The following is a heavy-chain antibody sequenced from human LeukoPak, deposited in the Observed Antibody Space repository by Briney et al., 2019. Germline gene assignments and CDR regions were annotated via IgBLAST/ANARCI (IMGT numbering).Heavy chain of an antibody. J-gene: IGHJ4*02. D-gene: IGHD4-11*01. CDR1: GGSLSSGSYY. Sequence: SETLSLTCTVSGGSLSSGSYYWSWIRQPAGKGLEWIGRIYTSGSTNYNPSLKSRVTISVDTSKNQFSLKLSSVTAADTAVYYCARSGGYSNYAFDYWGQGTLVTVSS. CDR3: ARSGGYSNYAFDY. CDR2: IYTSGST. V-gene: IGHV4-61*02.